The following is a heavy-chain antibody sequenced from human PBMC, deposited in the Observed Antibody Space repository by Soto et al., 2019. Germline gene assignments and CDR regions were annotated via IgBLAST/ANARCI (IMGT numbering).Heavy chain of an antibody. Sequence: ASVKGSCKASGYTFTSSGMSWVRQAPGQGLEWMGWISAHTGSSEYAQRFQGRVTMTTDRSTSTAYMELRSLRSDDTAVYYCARAFRSHFSDSRGCSFDACNFWGPGT. D-gene: IGHD1-26*01. CDR2: ISAHTGSS. CDR3: ARAFRSHFSDSRGCSFDACNF. J-gene: IGHJ3*01. CDR1: GYTFTSSG. V-gene: IGHV1-18*01.